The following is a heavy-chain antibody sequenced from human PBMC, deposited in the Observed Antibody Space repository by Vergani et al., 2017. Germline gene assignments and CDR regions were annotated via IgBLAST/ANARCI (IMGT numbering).Heavy chain of an antibody. V-gene: IGHV3-7*01. CDR2: IKQEGSEK. D-gene: IGHD3-22*01. Sequence: EVQLVESGGGLVQPGGSLRLSCAASGFTFSSYWMSWVRQAPGKGLEWVANIKQEGSEKYYVDSVKGRFTISRDNAKNSLYLQMNSLRAEDTAVYYCARDHDSSGYAEHYYYMDVWGKGTTVTVSS. J-gene: IGHJ6*03. CDR1: GFTFSSYW. CDR3: ARDHDSSGYAEHYYYMDV.